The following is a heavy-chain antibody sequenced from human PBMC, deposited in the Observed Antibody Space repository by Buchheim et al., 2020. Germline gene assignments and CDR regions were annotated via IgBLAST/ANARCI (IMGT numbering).Heavy chain of an antibody. Sequence: QVQLQESGPGLVKPSETLSLTCTVSGGSISNYYWSWIRQPPGKGLEWIGYIYYSGSTNYNPSLKSRVTISVDTSKNQFSLKLSSVTAADTAVYYCARQGRVHRYYYYYGMDVWGQGTT. J-gene: IGHJ6*02. V-gene: IGHV4-59*08. CDR3: ARQGRVHRYYYYYGMDV. CDR1: GGSISNYY. CDR2: IYYSGST. D-gene: IGHD1-1*01.